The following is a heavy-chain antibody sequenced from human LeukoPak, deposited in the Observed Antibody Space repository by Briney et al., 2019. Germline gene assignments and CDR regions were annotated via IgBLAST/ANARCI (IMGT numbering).Heavy chain of an antibody. Sequence: ASVKVSCKASGYTFTGYYMHWVRQAPGQGLEWMGRINPNSGGTNYAQKFQGRVTMTRDTSISTAYMELSRLGSDDTAVYYCARYCSGGSCEAFDYWGQGTLVTVSS. CDR3: ARYCSGGSCEAFDY. CDR2: INPNSGGT. V-gene: IGHV1-2*06. J-gene: IGHJ4*02. D-gene: IGHD2-15*01. CDR1: GYTFTGYY.